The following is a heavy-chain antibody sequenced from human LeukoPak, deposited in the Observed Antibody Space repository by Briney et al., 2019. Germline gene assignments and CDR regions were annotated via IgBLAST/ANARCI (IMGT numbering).Heavy chain of an antibody. Sequence: GGSLRLSCAASGFTFSNYGMHWVRQAPGKGLEWVALISYDGSNKYFADSVKGRFTISRDNSKNTLYLQMRSLRAEDTAVYYCARAHSYSGFAEADYWGQGTLVTVSS. CDR3: ARAHSYSGFAEADY. CDR1: GFTFSNYG. V-gene: IGHV3-30*03. J-gene: IGHJ4*02. D-gene: IGHD5-12*01. CDR2: ISYDGSNK.